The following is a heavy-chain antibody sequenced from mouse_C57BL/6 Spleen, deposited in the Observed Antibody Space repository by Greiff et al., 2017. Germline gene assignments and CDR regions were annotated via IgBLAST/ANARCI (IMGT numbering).Heavy chain of an antibody. CDR1: GFSLTSYA. CDR2: IWTGGGT. Sequence: VKLVESGPGLVAPSQSLSITCTVSGFSLTSYAISWVRQPPGKGLEWLGVIWTGGGTNYNSALKSRLSISKDNSKSQVFLKMNSLQTDDTARYYCARNLAMVTTGPYAMDYWGQGTSVTVSS. D-gene: IGHD2-2*01. J-gene: IGHJ4*01. CDR3: ARNLAMVTTGPYAMDY. V-gene: IGHV2-9-1*01.